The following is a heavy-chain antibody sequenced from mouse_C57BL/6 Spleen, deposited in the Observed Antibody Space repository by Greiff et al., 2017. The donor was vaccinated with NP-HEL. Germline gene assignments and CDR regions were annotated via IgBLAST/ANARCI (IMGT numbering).Heavy chain of an antibody. D-gene: IGHD3-3*01. CDR1: GYAFSSSW. Sequence: VQLQQSGPELVKPGASVKISCKASGYAFSSSWMNWVKQRPGKGLEWIGRIYPGDGDTNYNGKFKGKATLTADKSSTTAYMQLSSLTSEDSAVYCCAREGTGYAMDYWGQGTSDTVSS. V-gene: IGHV1-82*01. J-gene: IGHJ4*01. CDR2: IYPGDGDT. CDR3: AREGTGYAMDY.